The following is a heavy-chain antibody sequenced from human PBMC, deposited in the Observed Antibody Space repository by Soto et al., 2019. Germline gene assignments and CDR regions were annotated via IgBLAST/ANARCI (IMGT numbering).Heavy chain of an antibody. CDR1: GFTFSSYA. Sequence: EVQLLESGGGLVQPRGSLRLSCAASGFTFSSYAMSWVRQAPGKGLEWVSAISGSGGSTYYADSVKGRFTISRDNSKNTLYLQMSSLRAEDTAVYYCAREGEHSSGWANFDYWGQGTLVTVSS. V-gene: IGHV3-23*01. CDR2: ISGSGGST. CDR3: AREGEHSSGWANFDY. J-gene: IGHJ4*02. D-gene: IGHD6-19*01.